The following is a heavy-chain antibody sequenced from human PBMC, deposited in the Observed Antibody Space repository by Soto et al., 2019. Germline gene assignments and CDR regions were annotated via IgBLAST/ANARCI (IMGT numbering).Heavy chain of an antibody. CDR2: IYYSGTT. J-gene: IGHJ4*02. V-gene: IGHV4-61*01. Sequence: ASETLSLTCAVSGDSVSNDNYYWSWIRQPPGKGLEWIGYIYYSGTTNYNSYLKSRLSLSVDMSKNQFSLKLDSVTAADTAVYFCARSQRGRTAFTFDYWGQGALVTVSS. CDR3: ARSQRGRTAFTFDY. CDR1: GDSVSNDNYY. D-gene: IGHD3-16*01.